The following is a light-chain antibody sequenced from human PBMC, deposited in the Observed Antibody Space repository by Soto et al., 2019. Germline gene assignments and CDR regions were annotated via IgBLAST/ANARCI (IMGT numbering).Light chain of an antibody. Sequence: DIQMTQSPASLSASVGDRVTITCQASQDISTYVNWYQQKPGKAPKLLIYDASSLETGVTSRFSGSGSGTDFTFSISSLQTEDVATYYCQHYDTLPPALAFGPGTKVGIK. V-gene: IGKV1-33*01. CDR1: QDISTY. CDR3: QHYDTLPPALA. CDR2: DAS. J-gene: IGKJ3*01.